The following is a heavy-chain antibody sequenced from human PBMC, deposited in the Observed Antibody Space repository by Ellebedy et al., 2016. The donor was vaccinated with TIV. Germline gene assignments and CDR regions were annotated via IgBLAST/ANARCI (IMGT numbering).Heavy chain of an antibody. CDR3: ARVEENSSGWLSWFDP. Sequence: SQTLSLTCAISGDSVSSNSATWNWIRQSPSRGLEWLGMTYYRSQWYNDYAVSVKSRITIKSDTSKNQFSLQLNSVTPEDTAVYYCARVEENSSGWLSWFDPWGQGTLVTVSS. CDR1: GDSVSSNSAT. J-gene: IGHJ5*02. V-gene: IGHV6-1*01. D-gene: IGHD6-19*01. CDR2: TYYRSQWYN.